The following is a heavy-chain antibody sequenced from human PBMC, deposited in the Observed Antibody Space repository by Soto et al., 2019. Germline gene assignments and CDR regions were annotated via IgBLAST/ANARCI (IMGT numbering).Heavy chain of an antibody. CDR3: ASWYSSSRFDY. D-gene: IGHD6-13*01. CDR1: GGTFSSYA. V-gene: IGHV1-69*06. J-gene: IGHJ4*02. CDR2: IIPIFGTA. Sequence: SVKVSCKASGGTFSSYAISWVRQAPGQGLEWMGGIIPIFGTANYAQKFQGRVTITADKSTSTTYMELSSLRSEDTAVYYCASWYSSSRFDYWGQGTLVTVSS.